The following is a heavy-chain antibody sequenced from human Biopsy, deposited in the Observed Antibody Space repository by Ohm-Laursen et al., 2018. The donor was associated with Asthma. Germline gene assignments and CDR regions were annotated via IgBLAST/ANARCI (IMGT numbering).Heavy chain of an antibody. CDR3: ARGYSGSDRIVYYYSGLEV. CDR1: GYPFTDYY. D-gene: IGHD5-12*01. J-gene: IGHJ6*02. CDR2: ISPVFGST. V-gene: IGHV1-2*02. Sequence: ASVKVSCKVSGYPFTDYYVHWVRQAPGQGLEWMGGISPVFGSTNIAQKFQGRVTISADIFTKTAYLEVSSLRSDDTAVYYCARGYSGSDRIVYYYSGLEVWGQGTTVTVSS.